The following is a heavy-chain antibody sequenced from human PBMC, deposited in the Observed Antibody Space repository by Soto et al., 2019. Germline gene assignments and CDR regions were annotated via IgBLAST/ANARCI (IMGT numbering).Heavy chain of an antibody. V-gene: IGHV4-34*01. CDR3: ARAGSGSARGDYYYMAV. CDR2: INHSGST. Sequence: QVQLQQWGAGLLKPSETLSLTCAVYGGSFSGYYWSWIRQPPGKGLEWIGEINHSGSTNYNPSLSSRVHIPVDASKNQFTLKLSSVTAADTAVYYCARAGSGSARGDYYYMAVWGKGTTVTVSS. D-gene: IGHD6-25*01. CDR1: GGSFSGYY. J-gene: IGHJ6*03.